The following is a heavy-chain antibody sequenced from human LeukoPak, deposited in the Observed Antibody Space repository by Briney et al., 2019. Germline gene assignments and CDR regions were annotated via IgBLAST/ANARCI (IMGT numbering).Heavy chain of an antibody. Sequence: GGSLRLSCAASGFTFDDYAMHWVRQAPGKGLEWVSGISWNSGNIGYADSVKGRFTISRDNAKDSLYLQMNSLTAEDTALYYCAKDYTAMARGLDYWGQGTLVTVSS. V-gene: IGHV3-9*01. J-gene: IGHJ4*02. CDR1: GFTFDDYA. CDR3: AKDYTAMARGLDY. D-gene: IGHD5-18*01. CDR2: ISWNSGNI.